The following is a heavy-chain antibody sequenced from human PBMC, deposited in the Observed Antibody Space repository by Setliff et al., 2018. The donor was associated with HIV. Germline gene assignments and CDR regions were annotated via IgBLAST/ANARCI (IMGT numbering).Heavy chain of an antibody. CDR1: SGSISYYY. D-gene: IGHD6-19*01. CDR2: VSHSGST. V-gene: IGHV4-59*01. Sequence: SETLSLTCNVSSGSISYYYWSWVRQPPGGGLEWIGYVSHSGSTSYNPSLNSRVTMSVDTSRDQFSLKVRSVTAADTAVYYCAGYTSGWYAPYWGQGTLVTVSS. J-gene: IGHJ4*02. CDR3: AGYTSGWYAPY.